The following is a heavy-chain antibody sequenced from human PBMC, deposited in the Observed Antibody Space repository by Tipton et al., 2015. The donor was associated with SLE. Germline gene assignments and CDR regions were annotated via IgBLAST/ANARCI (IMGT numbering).Heavy chain of an antibody. Sequence: QLVQSGGGVVQPGRSLRLSCAVSGFTSSSYSMNWVRQAPGKGLEWISHISRSSYIRTYADSVRGRFTISRDNAKNSLYLQMDSLRDEDTAVYYCARESPKTGDSWSRAFDIWGQGTLVTVSS. J-gene: IGHJ3*02. CDR3: ARESPKTGDSWSRAFDI. V-gene: IGHV3-48*02. D-gene: IGHD7-27*01. CDR1: GFTSSSYS. CDR2: ISRSSYIR.